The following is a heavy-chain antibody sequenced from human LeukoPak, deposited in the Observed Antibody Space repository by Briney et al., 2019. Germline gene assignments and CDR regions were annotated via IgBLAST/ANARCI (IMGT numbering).Heavy chain of an antibody. Sequence: GGSLRLSCAASGFTFSSYWMSWVRQAPGKGLEWVANIKQDGSEKYYVDSVKSRFTISRDNAKNSLYLQMNSLRAEDTAVYYCAREGDSSGYDAFDIWGQGTMVTVSS. CDR1: GFTFSSYW. CDR2: IKQDGSEK. CDR3: AREGDSSGYDAFDI. J-gene: IGHJ3*02. V-gene: IGHV3-7*01. D-gene: IGHD3-22*01.